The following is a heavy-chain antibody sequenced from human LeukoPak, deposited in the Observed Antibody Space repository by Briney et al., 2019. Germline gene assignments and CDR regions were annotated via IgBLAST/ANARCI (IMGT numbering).Heavy chain of an antibody. V-gene: IGHV3-23*01. CDR3: AQQVGYCSSGSCYFTY. CDR2: ISNTGGST. J-gene: IGHJ1*01. CDR1: GFSFNTYA. Sequence: GGSLRLSCAASGFSFNTYAMSWVRQAPGKGLEWVSAISNTGGSTYYADSVKGRFTISRDKSKNTLSLQMDSLRAEDTAVYYCAQQVGYCSSGSCYFTYWGQGTLVTVSS. D-gene: IGHD2-15*01.